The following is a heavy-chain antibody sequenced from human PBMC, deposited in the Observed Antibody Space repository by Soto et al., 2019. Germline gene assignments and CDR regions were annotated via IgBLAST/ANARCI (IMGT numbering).Heavy chain of an antibody. CDR3: ARTPQGWFDP. D-gene: IGHD2-15*01. CDR2: IYYSGST. Sequence: QVQLQESGPGLVKPSETLSLTCTVSGGSISSYYWSWIRQPPGKGLEWIGYIYYSGSTNYNPSLKSRVTISVDTSKNQFSLKLSSVTAADTAVYYCARTPQGWFDPWGRGTLVTVSS. J-gene: IGHJ5*02. V-gene: IGHV4-59*08. CDR1: GGSISSYY.